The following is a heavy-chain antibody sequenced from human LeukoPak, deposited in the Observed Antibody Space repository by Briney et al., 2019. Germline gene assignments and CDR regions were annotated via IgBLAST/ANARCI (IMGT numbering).Heavy chain of an antibody. Sequence: GGSLRLSCAASGFQFSGYGLHWVRQAPDKGLEWVAFIRYDGSNEYYADSVKGRFTISRDKSKNTLSLQMNSLRVEDTAVYYCAKVMPPGRILFYSYNMDVWGRGTTVTVSS. CDR2: IRYDGSNE. CDR3: AKVMPPGRILFYSYNMDV. CDR1: GFQFSGYG. J-gene: IGHJ6*03. V-gene: IGHV3-30*02. D-gene: IGHD2-15*01.